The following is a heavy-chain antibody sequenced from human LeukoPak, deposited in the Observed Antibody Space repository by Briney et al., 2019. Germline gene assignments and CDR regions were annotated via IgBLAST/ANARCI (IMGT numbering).Heavy chain of an antibody. CDR2: TYNTYT. Sequence: VSVKVSCKTSGYTSTTYGISWVRQAPGQGLEWMGWTYNTYTHYAQTLRDRLTMTTDTSTSTSYMELRSLRSDDTAVYYCARALAQGGSFDLYYFDSWGQGSLVTVSS. J-gene: IGHJ4*02. D-gene: IGHD3-9*01. CDR3: ARALAQGGSFDLYYFDS. V-gene: IGHV1-18*01. CDR1: GYTSTTYG.